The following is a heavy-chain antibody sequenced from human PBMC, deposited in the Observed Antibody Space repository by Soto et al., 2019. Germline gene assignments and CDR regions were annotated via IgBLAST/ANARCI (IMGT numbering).Heavy chain of an antibody. D-gene: IGHD5-18*01. V-gene: IGHV3-74*01. Sequence: EVQLVESGGGLVQPGGSLRLSCAASGFTFSSYWMHWVRQAPGKGLVWVSRINSDGSSTSYADSVKGRFTISRDNAKNTLYLQMNSLRAEDTAVYYCARGGVQLWLIVGKDHDAFDIWGQGTMVNVSS. CDR2: INSDGSST. J-gene: IGHJ3*02. CDR1: GFTFSSYW. CDR3: ARGGVQLWLIVGKDHDAFDI.